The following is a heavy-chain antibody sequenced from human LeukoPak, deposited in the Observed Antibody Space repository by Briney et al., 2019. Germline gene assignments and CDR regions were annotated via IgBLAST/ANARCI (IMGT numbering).Heavy chain of an antibody. V-gene: IGHV3-30*18. CDR3: AKDSTGYSYGPEDY. Sequence: GGSLRLSCAASGFTFSSYGMHWVRQAPGKGLEWVVVISYDGSNKYYADSVKGRFTLSRDDSKNTLYLQMDSLRAEDTAVYYWAKDSTGYSYGPEDYWGQGTLVTVSS. CDR2: ISYDGSNK. J-gene: IGHJ4*02. D-gene: IGHD5-18*01. CDR1: GFTFSSYG.